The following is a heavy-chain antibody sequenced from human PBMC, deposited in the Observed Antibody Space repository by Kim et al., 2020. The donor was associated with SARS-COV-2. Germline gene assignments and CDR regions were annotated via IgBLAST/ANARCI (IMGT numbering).Heavy chain of an antibody. CDR3: AKGPPGVLGGQYFQH. Sequence: GGSLRLSCAASGFTFSSYAMSWVRQAPGKGLEWVSAISGSGGSTYYADSVKGRFTISRDNSKNTLYLQMNSLRAEDTAVNYCAKGPPGVLGGQYFQHWGQGTMVTVSS. CDR1: GFTFSSYA. V-gene: IGHV3-23*01. CDR2: ISGSGGST. D-gene: IGHD1-26*01. J-gene: IGHJ1*01.